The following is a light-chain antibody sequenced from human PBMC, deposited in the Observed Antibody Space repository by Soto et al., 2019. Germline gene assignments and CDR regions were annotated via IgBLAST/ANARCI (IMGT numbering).Light chain of an antibody. Sequence: GDRVTITCRASQSISSWLDWYQQKPGKAPKLLIYDASSLESGVPSRFSGSGSGTEFTLTISSLQPDDFATYYCQEYNSYHGWITFGQWTKLEIK. CDR3: QEYNSYHGWIT. CDR1: QSISSW. V-gene: IGKV1-5*01. CDR2: DAS. J-gene: IGKJ2*01.